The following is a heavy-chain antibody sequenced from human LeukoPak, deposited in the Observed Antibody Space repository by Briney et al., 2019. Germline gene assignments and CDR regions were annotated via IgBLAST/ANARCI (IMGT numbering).Heavy chain of an antibody. CDR3: TRGGELVNY. CDR1: GASVSSGNYY. D-gene: IGHD1-26*01. V-gene: IGHV4-61*02. CDR2: IYTSGST. J-gene: IGHJ4*02. Sequence: SETLSLACTVSGASVSSGNYYWTWIRQPAGKGLEWIGRIYTSGSTNYSPSLKSRVTISIDASKNQFSLRLSSVTAADTAVYYCTRGGELVNYWGQGTLVTVSS.